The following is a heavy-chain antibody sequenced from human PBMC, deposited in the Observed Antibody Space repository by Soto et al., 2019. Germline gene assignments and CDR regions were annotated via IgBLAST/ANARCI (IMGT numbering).Heavy chain of an antibody. CDR3: ARPPGYISDWYYFDL. J-gene: IGHJ4*02. CDR2: ISPKSGGT. D-gene: IGHD3-9*01. V-gene: IGHV1-2*02. CDR1: GYNFIDYY. Sequence: QVQLVQSGAEVMKPGASVKVSCEASGYNFIDYYIHWVRQAPGQGFEWMGRISPKSGGTNYAQKFEGRVTMTWDTSLNTAYMDLSSLKSDDTAVYYCARPPGYISDWYYFDLWGQGTRVTVSS.